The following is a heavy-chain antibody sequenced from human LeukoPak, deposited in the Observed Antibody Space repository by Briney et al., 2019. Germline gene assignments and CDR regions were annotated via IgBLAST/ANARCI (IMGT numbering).Heavy chain of an antibody. CDR3: AHRSLSSSTWFFDF. Sequence: SGPTLVNPTQTLTLTCTFSGFSFTTGGVGVGWIRQPPGKALEWLALIYWGDDKRYSPSLKSRLTITKDTSKNQVVLTMTNMEPVDTATYYCAHRSLSSSTWFFDFWGQGALVTVSS. D-gene: IGHD6-13*01. V-gene: IGHV2-5*02. CDR1: GFSFTTGGVG. J-gene: IGHJ4*02. CDR2: IYWGDDK.